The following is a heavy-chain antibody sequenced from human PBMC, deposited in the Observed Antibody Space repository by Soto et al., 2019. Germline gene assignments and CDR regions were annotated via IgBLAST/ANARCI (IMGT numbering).Heavy chain of an antibody. CDR3: TTDTEYYYGSGRRYYYYGLDV. Sequence: GGSLRLSCAASGFTFTNAWMSWVRQAPGKGLEWVARIKSKTDGGTTDYATPVKGRFTISRDDSKNTLYLQMNSLKTEDTAVYYCTTDTEYYYGSGRRYYYYGLDVWGQGTTVTVSS. V-gene: IGHV3-15*01. D-gene: IGHD3-10*01. CDR2: IKSKTDGGTT. J-gene: IGHJ6*02. CDR1: GFTFTNAW.